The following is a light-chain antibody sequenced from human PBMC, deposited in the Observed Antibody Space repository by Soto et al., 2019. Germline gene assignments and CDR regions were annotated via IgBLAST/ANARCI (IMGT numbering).Light chain of an antibody. CDR1: ALPKQY. CDR3: QSADDSGIYYV. CDR2: KDT. V-gene: IGLV3-25*02. Sequence: YELTQPPSVSVSPGQTARITCSGDALPKQYAYWYQQKPGQAPILVIYKDTERPSGIPQRFSGSSSGTTVTLTISGVQAGDEADYYCQSADDSGIYYVFGTGTKVTVL. J-gene: IGLJ1*01.